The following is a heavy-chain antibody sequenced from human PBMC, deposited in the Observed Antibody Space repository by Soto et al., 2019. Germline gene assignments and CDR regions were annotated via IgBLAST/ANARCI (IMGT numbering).Heavy chain of an antibody. V-gene: IGHV3-66*01. CDR1: GFTVSSNY. CDR3: ARSITFGGVHL. Sequence: EVQLVESGGGLVQPGGSLRLSCAASGFTVSSNYMSWVRQAPGKGLEWVSVIYSGGSTYYSDSLKGRVTISRDNSKNTLYLQMTSLSAEDSAVYYCARSITFGGVHLWGQGTLVTVSS. CDR2: IYSGGST. D-gene: IGHD3-16*01. J-gene: IGHJ5*02.